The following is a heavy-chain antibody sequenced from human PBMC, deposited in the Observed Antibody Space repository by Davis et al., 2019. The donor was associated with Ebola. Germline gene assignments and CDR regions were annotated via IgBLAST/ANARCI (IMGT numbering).Heavy chain of an antibody. CDR2: ISYDGSNK. Sequence: GESLKISCAASGFTFSSYGMHWVRQAPGKGLEWVAVISYDGSNKYYADSVKGRFTISRDNSKNTLYLQMNSLRAEDTAVYYCARTITKVLNPFDYWGQGTLVTVSS. D-gene: IGHD3-10*01. CDR3: ARTITKVLNPFDY. CDR1: GFTFSSYG. J-gene: IGHJ4*02. V-gene: IGHV3-30*03.